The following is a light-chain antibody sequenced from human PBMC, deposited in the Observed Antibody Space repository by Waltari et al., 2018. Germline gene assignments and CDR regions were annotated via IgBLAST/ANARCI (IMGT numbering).Light chain of an antibody. V-gene: IGKV3-20*01. J-gene: IGKJ2*01. CDR1: QPVISSY. Sequence: EIVLTQSPGTLSLSPGERVTLSCRASQPVISSYLAWYPQKPGQAPRLLIYETSSRATGIPDRLSGSRSGTDFTLTISRLEPEDSAVYYCQQYGSSPRYTFGQGTKLEIK. CDR2: ETS. CDR3: QQYGSSPRYT.